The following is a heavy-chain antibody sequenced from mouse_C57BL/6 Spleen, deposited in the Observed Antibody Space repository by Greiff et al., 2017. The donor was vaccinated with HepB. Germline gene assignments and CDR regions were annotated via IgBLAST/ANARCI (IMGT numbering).Heavy chain of an antibody. CDR1: GYTFTSYW. V-gene: IGHV1-55*01. D-gene: IGHD1-1*01. CDR3: ARYGSREGFLFDY. Sequence: QVQLQQPGAELVKPGASVKMSCKASGYTFTSYWITWVKQRPGQGLEWIGDIYPGSGSTNYNEKFKSKATLTVDTASSTAYMQLSSLTSEDSAVYYCARYGSREGFLFDYWGQGTTLTVSS. J-gene: IGHJ2*01. CDR2: IYPGSGST.